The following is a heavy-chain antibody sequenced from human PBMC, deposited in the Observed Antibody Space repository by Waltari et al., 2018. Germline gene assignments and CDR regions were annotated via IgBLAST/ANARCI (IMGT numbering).Heavy chain of an antibody. Sequence: QVHLVQSGAEVKKPGASVKVSCKASGYPFTGYQIHWVRQAPGQGLEWKGWINPNSGGTNYAQNFQGRVTITRDTSIRTAYMELSRLRSDDTAMYYCARDLVVGSGDYWGQGTLVTVSS. CDR2: INPNSGGT. V-gene: IGHV1-2*02. CDR1: GYPFTGYQ. CDR3: ARDLVVGSGDY. D-gene: IGHD1-26*01. J-gene: IGHJ4*02.